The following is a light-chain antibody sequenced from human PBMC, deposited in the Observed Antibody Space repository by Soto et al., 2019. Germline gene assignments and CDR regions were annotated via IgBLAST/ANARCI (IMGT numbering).Light chain of an antibody. Sequence: EIVMTQSPATLSVVPGERATLSCRASQSVSSNLAWYQQKRGQAPRLLTYGASTRATGIPARFSGSGSGTEFTLTISSLQPEDFATYYCHQTYANPWTFGQGTKVDIK. J-gene: IGKJ1*01. V-gene: IGKV3-15*01. CDR3: HQTYANPWT. CDR1: QSVSSN. CDR2: GAS.